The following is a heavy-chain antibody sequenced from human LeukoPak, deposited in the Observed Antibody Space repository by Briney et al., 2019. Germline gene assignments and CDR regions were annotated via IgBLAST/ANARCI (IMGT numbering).Heavy chain of an antibody. V-gene: IGHV1-8*01. CDR3: ARGPRNDP. CDR2: VHPDTGYA. Sequence: ASVKVSCKTSGYPFTTYEINWVRQVAGQGLEWMGWVHPDTGYADYAQKFQGRVTMTSDTSISTAYMELSSLRSDDTAVYFCARGPRNDPWGQGTLVTVCS. D-gene: IGHD1-14*01. CDR1: GYPFTTYE. J-gene: IGHJ5*02.